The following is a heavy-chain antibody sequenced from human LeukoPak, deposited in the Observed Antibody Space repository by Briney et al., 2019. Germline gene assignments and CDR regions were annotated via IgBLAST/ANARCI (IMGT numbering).Heavy chain of an antibody. D-gene: IGHD3-22*01. V-gene: IGHV4-39*01. CDR2: IYYSGST. CDR3: AREDYYDSSGYYYRDLIDAFDI. J-gene: IGHJ3*02. CDR1: GGSISSSSYY. Sequence: SETLSLTCTVSGGSISSSSYYWGWIRQPPGKGLAWIGSIYYSGSTYYNPSLKSRVTISVDTSKNQFSLKLSSVTAADTAVYYCAREDYYDSSGYYYRDLIDAFDIWGQGTMVTVSS.